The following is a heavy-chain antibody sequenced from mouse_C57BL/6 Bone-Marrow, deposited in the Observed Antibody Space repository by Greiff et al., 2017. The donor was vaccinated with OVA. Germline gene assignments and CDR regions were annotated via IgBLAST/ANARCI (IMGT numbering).Heavy chain of an antibody. Sequence: QVQLQQSGAELARPGASVKLSCKASGYTFTSYGISWVKQRTGQGLEWIGEIYPRSGTTYYNEKFKGKATLTADKSSSTAYMELRSLTSEDSAVYFGARKGGIYYGNSYFDYWGQGTTLTVSS. CDR2: IYPRSGTT. V-gene: IGHV1-81*01. CDR3: ARKGGIYYGNSYFDY. CDR1: GYTFTSYG. D-gene: IGHD2-1*01. J-gene: IGHJ2*01.